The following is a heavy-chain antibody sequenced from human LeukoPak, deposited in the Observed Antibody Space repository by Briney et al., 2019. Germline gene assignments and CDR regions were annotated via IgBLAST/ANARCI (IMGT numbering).Heavy chain of an antibody. V-gene: IGHV4-4*07. J-gene: IGHJ4*02. CDR2: VHASGDI. D-gene: IGHD3-16*01. Sequence: SETLSLTCTVSADSISTYYWSWIRQPAGKGLEWIGRVHASGDINYSPSLKSRVTISTDQSKNQFSLHLNSMTAADTAVYYCARGGRNSRVQFDYWGQGMLVTVSS. CDR3: ARGGRNSRVQFDY. CDR1: ADSISTYY.